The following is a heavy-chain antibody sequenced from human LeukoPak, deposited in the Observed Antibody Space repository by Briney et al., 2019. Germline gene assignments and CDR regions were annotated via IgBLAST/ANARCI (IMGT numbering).Heavy chain of an antibody. CDR1: GGSISSGSYY. J-gene: IGHJ4*02. Sequence: ASETLSLTCTVSGGSISSGSYYWSWIRQPAGKGLEWIGRIYTSGSTNYNPSLKSRVTISVDTSKNQFSLKLSSVTAADTAVYYCARSPNILTGRYYFDYWGQGTLVTVSS. V-gene: IGHV4-61*02. D-gene: IGHD3-9*01. CDR2: IYTSGST. CDR3: ARSPNILTGRYYFDY.